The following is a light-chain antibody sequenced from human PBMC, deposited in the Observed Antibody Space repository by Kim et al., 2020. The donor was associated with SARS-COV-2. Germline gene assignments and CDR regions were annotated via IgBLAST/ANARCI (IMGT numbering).Light chain of an antibody. J-gene: IGKJ2*01. Sequence: ERGIPSWRASHTLTSSCLAGYQQKTGQAPRLLIYGTASRATGIADRFSGSGSGTDFTLTISRLESEDSAVYYCQQYGRSPSYTFGQGTKLEI. CDR2: GTA. V-gene: IGKV3-20*01. CDR1: HTLTSSC. CDR3: QQYGRSPSYT.